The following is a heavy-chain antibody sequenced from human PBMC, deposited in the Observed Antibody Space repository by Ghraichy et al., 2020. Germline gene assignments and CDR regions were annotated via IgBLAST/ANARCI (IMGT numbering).Heavy chain of an antibody. D-gene: IGHD3-16*01. CDR2: IYSGGST. CDR1: GFTVSSNY. Sequence: LSITCAASGFTVSSNYMSWVRQAPGKGLEWVSVIYSGGSTYYADSVKGRFTISRDNSKNTLYLQMNSLRAEDTAVYYCARDLRGAGFFDYWGQGTLVTVSS. V-gene: IGHV3-66*02. CDR3: ARDLRGAGFFDY. J-gene: IGHJ4*02.